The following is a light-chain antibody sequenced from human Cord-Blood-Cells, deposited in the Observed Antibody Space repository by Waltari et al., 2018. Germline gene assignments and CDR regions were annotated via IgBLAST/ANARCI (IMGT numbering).Light chain of an antibody. CDR2: DAS. CDR3: QQYNSYWT. Sequence: DIQMTQSPSTLSASVGDSAPITCLASQSISSWLAWYQQNPGKAPKLLIYDASSLESGVPSRFSGSGSGTEFTLTISSLQPDDFATYYCQQYNSYWTFGQGTKVEIK. CDR1: QSISSW. V-gene: IGKV1-5*01. J-gene: IGKJ1*01.